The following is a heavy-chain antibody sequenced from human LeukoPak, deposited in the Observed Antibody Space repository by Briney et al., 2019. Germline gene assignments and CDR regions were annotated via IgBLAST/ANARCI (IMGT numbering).Heavy chain of an antibody. CDR2: ISGSGGST. Sequence: GGSLRLSCAASGFTFSSYNMNWVRQAPGKGLEWVSAISGSGGSTYYADSVKGRFTISRDNSKNTLYLQMNSLRAEDTAVYYCAKEVLVVAVAGLAFDYWGQGTLVTVSS. J-gene: IGHJ4*02. CDR1: GFTFSSYN. CDR3: AKEVLVVAVAGLAFDY. V-gene: IGHV3-23*01. D-gene: IGHD6-19*01.